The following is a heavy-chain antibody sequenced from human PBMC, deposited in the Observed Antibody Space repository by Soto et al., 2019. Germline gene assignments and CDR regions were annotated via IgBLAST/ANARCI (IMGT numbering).Heavy chain of an antibody. CDR3: ARQDYDFWSGNFDY. Sequence: SETLSLTCTVSGGSISSSSYYWGWIRQPPGKGLEWIGSIYYSGSTFYNPSLNSRVTISVDTSKNQFSLKLSSVTAADTAVYYCARQDYDFWSGNFDYWGQGTLVTVSS. CDR1: GGSISSSSYY. V-gene: IGHV4-39*01. CDR2: IYYSGST. J-gene: IGHJ4*02. D-gene: IGHD3-3*01.